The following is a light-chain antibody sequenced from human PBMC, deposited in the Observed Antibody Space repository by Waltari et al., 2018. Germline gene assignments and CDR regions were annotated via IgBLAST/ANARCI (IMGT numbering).Light chain of an antibody. V-gene: IGKV1-NL1*01. CDR2: AAS. CDR3: QQYYNTPPWT. J-gene: IGKJ1*01. CDR1: QDIRSS. Sequence: DIQMTQSPSSLSASVGARVTIPCRASQDIRSSLVWYQQKPGKAPKLLLFAASRLETGVPSRFSGSGSGTEYILTISSLQPEDFATYYCQQYYNTPPWTFGQGTKVEIK.